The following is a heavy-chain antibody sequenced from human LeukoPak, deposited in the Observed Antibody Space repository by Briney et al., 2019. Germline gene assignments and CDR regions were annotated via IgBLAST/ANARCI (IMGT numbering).Heavy chain of an antibody. CDR3: TRHGYSYAFDY. CDR1: GFTFGDCA. J-gene: IGHJ4*02. CDR2: IRSKAYGATT. Sequence: GGSLRPSCTASGFTFGDCAMSWVRQAPGKGLEWGGFIRSKAYGATTEYAASVKGRFTISRDDSKSIAYLQMNSLKTEDTALYYCTRHGYSYAFDYWGQGTLVTVSS. V-gene: IGHV3-49*04. D-gene: IGHD5-18*01.